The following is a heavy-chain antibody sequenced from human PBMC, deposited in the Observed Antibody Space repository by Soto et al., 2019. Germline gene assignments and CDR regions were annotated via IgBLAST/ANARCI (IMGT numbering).Heavy chain of an antibody. J-gene: IGHJ4*02. D-gene: IGHD2-8*02. Sequence: EVQLVESGGGLVQPGGSLRLSCAASGFTFSNYWMHWVRQAPGKGPVWVSRINTDGSTTNYADSVKGRFTISRDNAKNTLYLQTNSLGAQDTAVYYCARDLVGYASLWGQGTVVTVSS. CDR2: INTDGSTT. CDR3: ARDLVGYASL. V-gene: IGHV3-74*01. CDR1: GFTFSNYW.